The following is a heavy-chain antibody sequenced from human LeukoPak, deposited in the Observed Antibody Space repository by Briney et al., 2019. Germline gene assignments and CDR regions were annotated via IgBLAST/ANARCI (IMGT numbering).Heavy chain of an antibody. D-gene: IGHD6-13*01. CDR3: ARAGYSSSWLLY. CDR2: ISSSGSTI. J-gene: IGHJ4*02. V-gene: IGHV3-48*03. CDR1: GFTFSSYE. Sequence: SGGSLRLSCAASGFTFSSYEMNWVRQAPGKGLEWVSYISSSGSTIYYADSVKGRFTISRDNAKNSLYLQMNSLKAEDTAIYYCARAGYSSSWLLYWGQGTLVTVSS.